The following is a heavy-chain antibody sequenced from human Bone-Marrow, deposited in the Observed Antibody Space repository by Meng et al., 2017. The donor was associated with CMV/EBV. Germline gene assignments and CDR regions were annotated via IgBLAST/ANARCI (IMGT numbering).Heavy chain of an antibody. CDR2: IMDGGDS. J-gene: IGHJ4*02. Sequence: GSLRLSCAVYGGSFSGYYLTWIRQSPGKGLEWMGEIMDGGDSKFNPSLKSRVTISVDTSKNQFSLRLTSVPAADSAVYYFSRAAYCSSSSCEIRWWGQGTPVTVSS. CDR3: SRAAYCSSSSCEIRW. D-gene: IGHD2-2*01. V-gene: IGHV4-34*12. CDR1: GGSFSGYY.